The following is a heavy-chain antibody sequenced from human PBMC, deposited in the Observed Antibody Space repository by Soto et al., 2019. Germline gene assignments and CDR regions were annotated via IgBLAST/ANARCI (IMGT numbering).Heavy chain of an antibody. J-gene: IGHJ4*02. Sequence: QVQLVQSGAEVKKPGASVKVSCKASGYTFTSYDINWVRQATGQGLEWMGWMNPNSGNTGYAQKFQGRVTMTRNTSISTAYMELSSLRSEDTAVYYCARVYPKRGFWSGHVDYWGQGTLVTVSS. CDR1: GYTFTSYD. D-gene: IGHD3-3*01. V-gene: IGHV1-8*01. CDR3: ARVYPKRGFWSGHVDY. CDR2: MNPNSGNT.